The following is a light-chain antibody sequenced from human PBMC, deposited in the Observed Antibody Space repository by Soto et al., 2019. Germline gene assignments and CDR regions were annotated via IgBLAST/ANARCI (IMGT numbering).Light chain of an antibody. V-gene: IGKV2-24*01. Sequence: DIVMTQTPFSSPVTLGQPASISCRSSQSLVHSDGNTYLSWLQQRSGQPPRLLIFKTFNRFPGVPDRFSGSGTGTDFTLKISRVEAEDVGVYYCMQAIQFPWTFGQGTKVVIK. CDR1: QSLVHSDGNTY. J-gene: IGKJ1*01. CDR3: MQAIQFPWT. CDR2: KTF.